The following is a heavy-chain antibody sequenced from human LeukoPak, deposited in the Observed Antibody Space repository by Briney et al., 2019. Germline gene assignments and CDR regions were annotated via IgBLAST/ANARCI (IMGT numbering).Heavy chain of an antibody. Sequence: PGGSLRLTCAASGFTFSSYWMHWVRQAPGKGLVWVSRINSDGSSTSYADSVKGRFTISRDNAKNTLYLQMNSLRAEDTAVYYCARAPANYYYNGMDVWGQGTTVTVSS. J-gene: IGHJ6*02. CDR3: ARAPANYYYNGMDV. V-gene: IGHV3-74*01. CDR2: INSDGSST. CDR1: GFTFSSYW.